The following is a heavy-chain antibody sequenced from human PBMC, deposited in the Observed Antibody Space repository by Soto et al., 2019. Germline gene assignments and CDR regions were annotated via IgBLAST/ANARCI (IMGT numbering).Heavy chain of an antibody. D-gene: IGHD3-10*01. CDR3: ARRVRAGDFDY. V-gene: IGHV5-10-1*03. CDR1: GYSFTSYW. CDR2: IDPTDSNT. J-gene: IGHJ4*02. Sequence: EVQLVQSGTEVKKPGESLRISCKGSGYSFTSYWITWVRQMPGKGLEWMGRIDPTDSNTNYSPSLQGHVSISADKSISTGYLQWSSLKASDTGMYYCARRVRAGDFDYWGQGTLVTVSS.